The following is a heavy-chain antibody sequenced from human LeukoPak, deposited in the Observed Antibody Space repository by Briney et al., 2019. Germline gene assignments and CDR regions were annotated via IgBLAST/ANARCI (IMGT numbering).Heavy chain of an antibody. V-gene: IGHV1-18*01. CDR2: ISAHNGDT. CDR3: ARDKGTVATYYYYYMDV. J-gene: IGHJ6*03. CDR1: GYTFTSYG. D-gene: IGHD6-19*01. Sequence: ASVKVSCKASGYTFTSYGISWVRQAPGQGVEWMGWISAHNGDTNYEEKVQGRVTMTTDTSTSTAYMELRSLRSDDTAVYYCARDKGTVATYYYYYMDVWGKGTTVTVSS.